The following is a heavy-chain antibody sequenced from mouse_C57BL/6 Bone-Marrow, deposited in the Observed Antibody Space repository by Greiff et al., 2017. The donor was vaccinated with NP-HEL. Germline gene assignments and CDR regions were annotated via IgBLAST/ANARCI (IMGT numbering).Heavy chain of an antibody. D-gene: IGHD2-4*01. J-gene: IGHJ3*01. Sequence: EVQLVESGAELVRPGASVKLSCTASGFNIKDDYMHWVKQRPEQGLEWIGWIDPENGDTEYASKFQGKATITADTSSNTAYLQLSSLTSEDTAVYYCTDYDYDGAYGGQGTLVTVSA. CDR1: GFNIKDDY. CDR2: IDPENGDT. V-gene: IGHV14-4*01. CDR3: TDYDYDGAY.